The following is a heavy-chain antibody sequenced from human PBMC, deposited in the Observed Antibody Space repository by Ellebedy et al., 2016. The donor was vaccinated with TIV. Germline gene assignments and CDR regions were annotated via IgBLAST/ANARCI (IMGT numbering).Heavy chain of an antibody. V-gene: IGHV3-49*03. CDR3: TREQTTVTTYYYGMDV. Sequence: GGSLRLSCTASGFTFGDYAMSWFRQAPGKGLEWVGFIRSKAYGGTTEYAASVKGRFTISRDDSKSIAYLQMNSLKTEYTAVYYCTREQTTVTTYYYGMDVWGQGTTVTVSS. CDR1: GFTFGDYA. CDR2: IRSKAYGGTT. J-gene: IGHJ6*02. D-gene: IGHD4-17*01.